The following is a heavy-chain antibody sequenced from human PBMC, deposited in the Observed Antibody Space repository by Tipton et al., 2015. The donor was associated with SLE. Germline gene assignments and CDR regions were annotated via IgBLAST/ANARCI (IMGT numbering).Heavy chain of an antibody. J-gene: IGHJ4*02. Sequence: SLRLSCAASGFTFSSFSMNWVRQAPGKGLEWISYISSSPTSTIYYADSVRGRFTISRDNAENSLFLQMNSLRAEDTAVYYCARIYVGGFDYWGQGALVTVSS. CDR3: ARIYVGGFDY. V-gene: IGHV3-48*01. CDR2: ISSSPTSTI. D-gene: IGHD4-23*01. CDR1: GFTFSSFS.